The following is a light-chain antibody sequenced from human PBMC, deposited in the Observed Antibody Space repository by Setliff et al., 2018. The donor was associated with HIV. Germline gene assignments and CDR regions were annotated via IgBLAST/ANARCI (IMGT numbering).Light chain of an antibody. CDR2: KAS. J-gene: IGKJ1*01. V-gene: IGKV1-5*03. Sequence: DIQTTQSPSTLSASVGDRVTITCRASQSISSWLAWYQQKPGKAPKLLIYKASSLESGVPSRFSGCGSGTEFTLTISSLQPDDFATYYCQQYTSFGQGTKMDIK. CDR3: QQYTS. CDR1: QSISSW.